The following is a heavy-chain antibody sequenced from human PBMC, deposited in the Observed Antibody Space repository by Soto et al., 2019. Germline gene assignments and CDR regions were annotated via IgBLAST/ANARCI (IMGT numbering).Heavy chain of an antibody. J-gene: IGHJ5*02. Sequence: QVQLVESGGGVVQPGRSLRLSCSASGFTFSNYTMHWVRQAPGKGLEWVAVISYDGSNKYYADSVKGRFTISRDNSKNKLYLQMNSLRAEDTALYYCARLVGYNYVSGRGGWFDPWGQGTLVTVSS. CDR3: ARLVGYNYVSGRGGWFDP. D-gene: IGHD5-18*01. CDR1: GFTFSNYT. CDR2: ISYDGSNK. V-gene: IGHV3-30-3*01.